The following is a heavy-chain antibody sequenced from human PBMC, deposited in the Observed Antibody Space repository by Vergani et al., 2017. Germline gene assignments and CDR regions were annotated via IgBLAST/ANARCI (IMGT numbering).Heavy chain of an antibody. CDR1: GFTFTNFA. D-gene: IGHD6-19*01. V-gene: IGHV3-23*01. Sequence: EVQLLESGGNLVQPGGSLRLSCAASGFTFTNFAMTWVRQAPGEGLEWVSGISGSGGFTYYADSVKGRFTISRDNSKNTLYLQMNSLRAEDTAVYYCAKDRSSSGWSFDPWGQGTLVTVSS. J-gene: IGHJ5*02. CDR3: AKDRSSSGWSFDP. CDR2: ISGSGGFT.